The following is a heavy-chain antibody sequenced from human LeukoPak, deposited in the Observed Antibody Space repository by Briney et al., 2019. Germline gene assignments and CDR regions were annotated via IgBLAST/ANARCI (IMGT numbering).Heavy chain of an antibody. CDR1: GYTFTGYY. V-gene: IGHV1-18*04. J-gene: IGHJ5*02. Sequence: GASVKVSCKASGYTFTGYYIHWVRQAPGQGLEWMGWISTYNGNTNYARNLQGRVSMTTDTSTNTAYMELRSLRSDDTAVYYCARDDRANIAAPAINWFDPWGQGTLVTVSS. CDR3: ARDDRANIAAPAINWFDP. CDR2: ISTYNGNT. D-gene: IGHD6-13*01.